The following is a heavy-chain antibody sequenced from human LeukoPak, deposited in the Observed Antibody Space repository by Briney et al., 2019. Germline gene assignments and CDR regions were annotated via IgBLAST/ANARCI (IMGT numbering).Heavy chain of an antibody. D-gene: IGHD6-13*01. J-gene: IGHJ4*02. CDR1: GGSISSYY. Sequence: SETLSLTCTVSGGSISSYYWSWIRQPPGKGLEWIGYIYYSGSTNYNPSLKSRVTISVDTSKNQFSLELSSVTAADTAVYYCARHLFKAAFDYWGQGTLVTVSS. V-gene: IGHV4-59*08. CDR2: IYYSGST. CDR3: ARHLFKAAFDY.